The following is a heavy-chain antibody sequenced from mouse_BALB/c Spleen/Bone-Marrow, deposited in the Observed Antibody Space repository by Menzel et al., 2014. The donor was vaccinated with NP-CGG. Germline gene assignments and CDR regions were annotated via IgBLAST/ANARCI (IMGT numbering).Heavy chain of an antibody. D-gene: IGHD1-1*01. CDR2: IYPYNGGT. J-gene: IGHJ3*01. V-gene: IGHV1-18*01. CDR1: GYSFIGYT. Sequence: VQLQQSGPELVKPGTSMKISCKASGYSFIGYTMNWVKQSHGKNLEWIGLIYPYNGGTTYNQKFKGKATFTIDKASSTAYMELLSLTSEDSAVYYCARSDYYGSSYKAWFTYWGQGTLVTVSA. CDR3: ARSDYYGSSYKAWFTY.